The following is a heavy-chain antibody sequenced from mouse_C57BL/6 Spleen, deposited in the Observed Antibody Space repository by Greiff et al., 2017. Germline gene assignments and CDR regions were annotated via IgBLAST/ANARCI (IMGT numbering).Heavy chain of an antibody. V-gene: IGHV1-55*01. CDR2: IYPGGGST. D-gene: IGHD3-2*02. Sequence: QVHVKQPGAELVKPGASVKMSCKASGYTFTSYWITWVKQRPGQGLEWIGAIYPGGGSTNYNEKFKGKATLTVDTSSSTAYMQLSSLTSEDSAVYYCARSGGDSSGTGFAYWGQGTLVTVSA. CDR1: GYTFTSYW. CDR3: ARSGGDSSGTGFAY. J-gene: IGHJ3*01.